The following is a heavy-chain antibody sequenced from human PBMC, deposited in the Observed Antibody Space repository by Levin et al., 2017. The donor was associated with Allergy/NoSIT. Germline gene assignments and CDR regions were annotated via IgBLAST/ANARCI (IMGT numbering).Heavy chain of an antibody. D-gene: IGHD3-16*02. CDR3: SPYYVWGSYRYAFDI. CDR2: IKSQADGGTV. J-gene: IGHJ3*02. V-gene: IGHV3-15*01. Sequence: TGESLKISCAASGFTFNNAWMNWVRQAPGKGLEWVGRIKSQADGGTVDIAAPVKGRFSISRDDSKNTLYLHMNSLETEDTAVYYCSPYYVWGSYRYAFDIWGVGTMVTVSS. CDR1: GFTFNNAW.